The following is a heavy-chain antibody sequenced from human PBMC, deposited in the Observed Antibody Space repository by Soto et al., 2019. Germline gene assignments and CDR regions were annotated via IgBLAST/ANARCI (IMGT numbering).Heavy chain of an antibody. D-gene: IGHD2-8*01. J-gene: IGHJ4*02. Sequence: EVQLVDSGGGLVQPGGSLRLSCAASGFTFSSYSMNWVRQAPGKGLEWVSFITHDSNTIYYADSVRGRFTISRDDAKNPLHLLMNGLRAEDAAEYCCSRCVRVYGVAFDYWGPGTLVTVSS. CDR2: ITHDSNTI. CDR1: GFTFSSYS. CDR3: SRCVRVYGVAFDY. V-gene: IGHV3-48*01.